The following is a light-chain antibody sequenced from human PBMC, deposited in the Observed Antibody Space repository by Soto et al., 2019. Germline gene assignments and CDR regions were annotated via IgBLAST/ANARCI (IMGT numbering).Light chain of an antibody. V-gene: IGKV3D-20*02. Sequence: EIVLTQSPGTLSLSPGERGTLSCRASQSVSSNFLAWYQQKPGQAPRLLIYDASVRATGTPARFSGSGSGTDFTLTISSLEPEDFALYYCQQRSTWPTFGQGTRLEIK. J-gene: IGKJ5*01. CDR3: QQRSTWPT. CDR1: QSVSSNF. CDR2: DAS.